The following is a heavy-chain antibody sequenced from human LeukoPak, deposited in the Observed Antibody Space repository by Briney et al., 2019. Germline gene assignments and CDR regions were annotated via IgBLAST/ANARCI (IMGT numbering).Heavy chain of an antibody. CDR1: GFTFSSYW. CDR3: AREFTVRGVKFAY. D-gene: IGHD3-10*01. CDR2: IKQGESEK. J-gene: IGHJ4*02. Sequence: AGTLRLSCAASGFTFSSYWMSWVRQAPGKGLEGVANIKQGESEKYYVDSVKGRFTISRDNAKNSLYLQMNSLRAEVTAVYYCAREFTVRGVKFAYWGQGTLVTVSS. V-gene: IGHV3-7*01.